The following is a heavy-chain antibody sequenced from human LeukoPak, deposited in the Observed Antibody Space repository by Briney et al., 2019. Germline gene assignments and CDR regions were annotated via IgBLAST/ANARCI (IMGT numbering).Heavy chain of an antibody. D-gene: IGHD3-9*01. J-gene: IGHJ6*02. V-gene: IGHV3-48*02. CDR3: ARDRALTVLDYYYGMDV. CDR2: SSSSSSTI. CDR1: GFTFSSYS. Sequence: GGSLRLSCAASGFTFSSYSMNSVRQAPGKGLEWVSYSSSSSSTIYYADSVKGRFTISRDNAKNSLYLQMNSLRDEDTAVYYCARDRALTVLDYYYGMDVWGQGTTVTVSS.